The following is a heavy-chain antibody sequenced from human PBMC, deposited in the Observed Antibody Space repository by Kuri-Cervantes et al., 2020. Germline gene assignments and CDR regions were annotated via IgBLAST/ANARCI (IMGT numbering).Heavy chain of an antibody. CDR2: ISYDGSNK. J-gene: IGHJ6*02. V-gene: IGHV3-30-3*01. CDR1: GFTFSSYA. CDR3: AKDPSRWLQLMGRGWDYYYYYGMDV. D-gene: IGHD5-24*01. Sequence: GGSLRLSCAASGFTFSSYAMHWVRQAPGKGLEWVAVISYDGSNKYYADSVKGRFTISRDNSKNTLYLQMSSLRAEDTAVYYCAKDPSRWLQLMGRGWDYYYYYGMDVWGQGTTVTVSS.